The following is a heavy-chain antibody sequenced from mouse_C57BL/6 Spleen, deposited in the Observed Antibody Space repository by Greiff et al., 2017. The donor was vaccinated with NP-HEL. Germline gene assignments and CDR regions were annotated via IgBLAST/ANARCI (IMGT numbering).Heavy chain of an antibody. Sequence: QVQLQQSGAELVRPGTSVKVSCKASGYAFTNYLIEWVKQRPGQGLEWIGVINPGSGGTNYNEKFKGKAKLTADKSSSTAYMQLSSLTSEDSAVYFCARGGYGNYFAGFAYWGQGTLVTVSA. V-gene: IGHV1-54*01. D-gene: IGHD2-1*01. CDR1: GYAFTNYL. J-gene: IGHJ3*01. CDR3: ARGGYGNYFAGFAY. CDR2: INPGSGGT.